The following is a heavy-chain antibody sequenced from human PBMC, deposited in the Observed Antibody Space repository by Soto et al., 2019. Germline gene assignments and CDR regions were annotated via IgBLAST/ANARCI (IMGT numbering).Heavy chain of an antibody. CDR2: ISYDGSNK. CDR3: ATELAVAGNYNFDY. CDR1: GFTFSSYA. V-gene: IGHV3-30-3*01. J-gene: IGHJ4*02. D-gene: IGHD6-19*01. Sequence: GGSLRLSCAASGFTFSSYAMHWVRQAPGKGLEWVAVISYDGSNKYYADSVKGRFTISRDNSKNTLYLQMNSLRAEDTAVYYCATELAVAGNYNFDYWGQGTMVTVYS.